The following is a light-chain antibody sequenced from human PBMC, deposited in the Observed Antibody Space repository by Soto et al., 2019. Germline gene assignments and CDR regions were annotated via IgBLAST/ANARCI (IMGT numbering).Light chain of an antibody. Sequence: QSVLTQPPSASGTPGQRVTISCSGSSSNIGSNTVNWYQQLPGTAPKLLIYSNNQRPSGVPDRFSGSKSGTSASLAISGLQSEDEADYYCQTWGPGIRVFGGGTKLTVL. V-gene: IGLV1-44*01. J-gene: IGLJ3*02. CDR1: SSNIGSNT. CDR2: SNN. CDR3: QTWGPGIRV.